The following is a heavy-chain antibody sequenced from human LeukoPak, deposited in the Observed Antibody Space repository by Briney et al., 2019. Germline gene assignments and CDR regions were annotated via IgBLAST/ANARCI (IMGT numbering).Heavy chain of an antibody. CDR2: ISACNGNT. Sequence: GASVKVSCKASGYTFTDFYIHWVRQAPGQGLEWMGWISACNGNTNYAQKLQGRVTMTTDTSTSTAYMELRSLRSDDTAVYYCARGMTMVRGVMGFDAFDIWGQGTMVTVSS. D-gene: IGHD3-10*01. CDR1: GYTFTDFY. CDR3: ARGMTMVRGVMGFDAFDI. J-gene: IGHJ3*02. V-gene: IGHV1-18*04.